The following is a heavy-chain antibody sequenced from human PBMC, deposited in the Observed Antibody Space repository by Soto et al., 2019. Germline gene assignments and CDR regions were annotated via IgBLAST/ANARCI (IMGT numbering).Heavy chain of an antibody. V-gene: IGHV1-2*02. CDR2: INPNSGGT. D-gene: IGHD3-22*01. CDR1: GYTFTGYY. Sequence: ASVKVSCKASGYTFTGYYMHWLRQAPGQGLEWMGWINPNSGGTNYAQKFQGRVTMTRDTSISTAYMELSRLRSDDTAVYYCARVGHYYDSSGSPRHAFDIWGQGTMVTVSS. J-gene: IGHJ3*02. CDR3: ARVGHYYDSSGSPRHAFDI.